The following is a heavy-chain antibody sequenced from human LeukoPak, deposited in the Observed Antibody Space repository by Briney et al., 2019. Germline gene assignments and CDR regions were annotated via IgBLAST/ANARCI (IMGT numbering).Heavy chain of an antibody. Sequence: SETLSLTCAVYGGSFSSYYWSWIRESPGKGLEWIGEINHSGTTKYNPSLKSRVTISVDTPQNQFSLRLSSVTAADTAVYYCTRNNWFDPWGQGTLVTVSS. CDR1: GGSFSSYY. V-gene: IGHV4-34*01. CDR2: INHSGTT. CDR3: TRNNWFDP. J-gene: IGHJ5*02.